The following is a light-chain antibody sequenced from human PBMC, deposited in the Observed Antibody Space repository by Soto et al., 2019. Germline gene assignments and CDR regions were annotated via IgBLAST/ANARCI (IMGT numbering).Light chain of an antibody. J-gene: IGLJ1*01. Sequence: QLVLTQPPSVSGAPGQRVTISCTGSSSNIGAGYDVHWYQQLPGTAPKLLVYTNSNRPSGVPDRFSGSKSGTSASLAITGLQAEDEADYYCQSYDSSLSGFVFGTGTQLTVL. CDR3: QSYDSSLSGFV. V-gene: IGLV1-40*01. CDR2: TNS. CDR1: SSNIGAGYD.